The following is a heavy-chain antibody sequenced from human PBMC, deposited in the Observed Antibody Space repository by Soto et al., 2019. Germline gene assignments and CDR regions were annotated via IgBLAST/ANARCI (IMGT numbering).Heavy chain of an antibody. V-gene: IGHV1-69*02. J-gene: IGHJ5*02. D-gene: IGHD4-4*01. CDR3: ASPTVATVTTAGWFDP. CDR2: IIPILGIA. CDR1: GGTFSSYT. Sequence: SVKVSCKASGGTFSSYTISWVRQAPGQGLEWMGRIIPILGIANYAQKFQGRVTITADRSTSTAYMELSSLRSEDTAVYYCASPTVATVTTAGWFDPWGQGTRVTVS.